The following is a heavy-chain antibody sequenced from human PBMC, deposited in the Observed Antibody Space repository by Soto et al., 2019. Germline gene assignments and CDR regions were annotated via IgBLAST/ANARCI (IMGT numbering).Heavy chain of an antibody. CDR2: IYRGSP. D-gene: IGHD7-27*01. J-gene: IGHJ2*01. V-gene: IGHV4-61*01. CDR1: GGSVSSGPYY. CDR3: SRDQGLGAGYFAL. Sequence: QVQLQESGPGQVKPSETLFLTCTVSGGSVSSGPYYWSWIRQPAGKGLEWMGYIYRGSPNYNPSLESRATISVDTSRTQSSLMLSSVTAADTAVYYCSRDQGLGAGYFALWGRGTLVTVSS.